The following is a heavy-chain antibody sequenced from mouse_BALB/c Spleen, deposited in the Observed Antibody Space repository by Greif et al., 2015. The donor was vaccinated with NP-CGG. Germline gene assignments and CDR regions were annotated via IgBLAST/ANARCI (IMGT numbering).Heavy chain of an antibody. D-gene: IGHD1-1*01. Sequence: QGVESGGGLVQPGGSLKLSCAASGFTFSSYGMSWVRQTPDKRLELVATINSNGGSTYYPDSAKGRFTISRDNAKNXLYLQMSSLKSEDTAMYYCAREGKKNLGSRGGFDYWGQGTTLTVSS. CDR3: AREGKKNLGSRGGFDY. CDR2: INSNGGST. V-gene: IGHV5-6-3*01. J-gene: IGHJ2*01. CDR1: GFTFSSYG.